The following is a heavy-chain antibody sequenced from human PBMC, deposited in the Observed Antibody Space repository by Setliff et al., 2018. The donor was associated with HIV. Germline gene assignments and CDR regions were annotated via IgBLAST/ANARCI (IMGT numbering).Heavy chain of an antibody. J-gene: IGHJ4*02. Sequence: ASVKVSCKASGYSFTDYYIHWVRKAPGQGLEWMGWINPKSDGTNYAQKFQGWITMTRDTSISTAYMELSRLRSDDTAVYYCARGMDYYDTSGYYQYYFDYWGQGTLVTVSS. CDR2: INPKSDGT. CDR1: GYSFTDYY. V-gene: IGHV1-2*04. D-gene: IGHD3-22*01. CDR3: ARGMDYYDTSGYYQYYFDY.